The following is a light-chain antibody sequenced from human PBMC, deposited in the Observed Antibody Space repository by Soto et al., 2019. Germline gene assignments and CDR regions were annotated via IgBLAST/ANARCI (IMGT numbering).Light chain of an antibody. CDR3: QHYNSDPLT. Sequence: DIQMTQSPSTLSASVGDRVTITCRASQTISSWLAWYQQKPGNAPKLLIYDASSLESGVPSRFSGSGSGTEFTLTISSLQPDDFASCYCQHYNSDPLTFGGGTKVEIK. J-gene: IGKJ4*01. CDR1: QTISSW. CDR2: DAS. V-gene: IGKV1-5*01.